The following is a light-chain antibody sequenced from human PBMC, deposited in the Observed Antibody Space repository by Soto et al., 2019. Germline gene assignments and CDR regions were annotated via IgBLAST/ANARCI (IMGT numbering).Light chain of an antibody. J-gene: IGKJ2*03. CDR3: KQYNNWPSYG. Sequence: EIVMTQSPATLSVSPGERVTLSCRASQSVNSNLAWYQQKPDQPPRLLIYEASTRAAGVPARFSGRGFGTQFTLTISSLQSEDFVFYFCKQYNNWPSYGFGQGTKLEI. CDR1: QSVNSN. CDR2: EAS. V-gene: IGKV3-15*01.